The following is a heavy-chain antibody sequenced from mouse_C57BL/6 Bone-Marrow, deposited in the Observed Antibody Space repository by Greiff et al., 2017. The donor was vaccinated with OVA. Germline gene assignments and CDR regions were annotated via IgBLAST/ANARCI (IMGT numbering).Heavy chain of an antibody. Sequence: VQLKESGPELVKPGASVKMSCKASGYTFTDYYMHWVKQKPGKGLEWIGEIYPGSGNTYYNEKFKGKATLTADTSSSTAYMQLSSLTSEDSAVYFCAILLRFPWFAYWGQGTLVTVSA. CDR2: YPGSGNTY. CDR3: ILLRFPWFAY. D-gene: IGHD1-1*01. V-gene: IGHV1-83*01. J-gene: IGHJ3*01. CDR1: YTFTDYYM.